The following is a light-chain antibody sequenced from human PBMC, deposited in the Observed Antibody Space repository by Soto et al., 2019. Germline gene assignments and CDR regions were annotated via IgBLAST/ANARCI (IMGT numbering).Light chain of an antibody. J-gene: IGKJ2*02. CDR2: WAS. CDR1: QSVLHSSNNKNY. Sequence: DIVMTQSPDSLAVSLGERATINCKSSQSVLHSSNNKNYLAWYQQKPGQPPKLLIYWASTLESGVPDRFSGSGSGTDFTLTISSLQAEDVAVYYCQQYYSARTFGQGTKLEIK. V-gene: IGKV4-1*01. CDR3: QQYYSART.